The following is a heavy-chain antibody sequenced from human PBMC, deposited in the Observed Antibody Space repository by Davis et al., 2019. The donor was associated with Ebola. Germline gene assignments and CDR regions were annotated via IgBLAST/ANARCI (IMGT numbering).Heavy chain of an antibody. CDR2: ISYDGSNK. D-gene: IGHD5-12*01. J-gene: IGHJ4*02. V-gene: IGHV3-30*03. CDR1: GFTFSSYG. CDR3: ARDLIVATPGDY. Sequence: GESLKISCAASGFTFSSYGMHWVRQAPGKGLEWVAVISYDGSNKYYADSVKGRFTISRDNSKNTLYLQMNSLRAEDTAVYYCARDLIVATPGDYWGQGTLVTVSS.